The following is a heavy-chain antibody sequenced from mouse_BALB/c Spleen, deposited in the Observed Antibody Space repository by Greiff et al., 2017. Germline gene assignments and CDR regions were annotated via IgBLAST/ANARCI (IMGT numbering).Heavy chain of an antibody. CDR2: ISSGGGST. CDR1: GFAFSSYD. Sequence: EVKLVESGGGLVKPGGSLKLSCAASGFAFSSYDMSWVRQTPEKRLEWVAYISSGGGSTYYPDTVKGRFTISRDNAKNTLYLQMSSLKSEDTAMYYCARQDYGYGFAYWGQGTLVTVSA. V-gene: IGHV5-12-1*01. CDR3: ARQDYGYGFAY. D-gene: IGHD1-2*01. J-gene: IGHJ3*01.